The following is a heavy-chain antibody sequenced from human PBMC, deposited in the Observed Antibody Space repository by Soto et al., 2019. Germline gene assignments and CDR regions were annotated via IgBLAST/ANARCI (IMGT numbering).Heavy chain of an antibody. CDR1: GFTFSSYW. V-gene: IGHV3-74*01. Sequence: GGSLRLSCAASGFTFSSYWMHWVRQAPGKGLVWVSRINSDGSSTSYADSVKGRFTISRDNAKNTLYLQMNSLRAEDTAVYYCARKFAFGETGTYGMDAWGQGTTVTVSS. CDR3: ARKFAFGETGTYGMDA. CDR2: INSDGSST. D-gene: IGHD3-16*01. J-gene: IGHJ6*02.